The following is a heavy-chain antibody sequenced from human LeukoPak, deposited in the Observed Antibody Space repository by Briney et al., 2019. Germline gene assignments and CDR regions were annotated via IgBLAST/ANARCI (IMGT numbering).Heavy chain of an antibody. J-gene: IGHJ4*02. CDR1: GGTFSSYA. CDR3: ARATYYYDPYFDY. V-gene: IGHV1-69*13. CDR2: IIPIFGTA. D-gene: IGHD3-22*01. Sequence: ASVKVSCKASGGTFSSYAISWVRQAPGQGLEWMGGIIPIFGTANYAQKFQGRVTITADESTSTAYMELSSLRSEDTAVYFCARATYYYDPYFDYWGQGTLVTVSS.